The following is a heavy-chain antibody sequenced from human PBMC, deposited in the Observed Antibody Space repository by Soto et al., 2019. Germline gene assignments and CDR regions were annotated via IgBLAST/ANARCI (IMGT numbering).Heavy chain of an antibody. CDR1: GFSFSNYA. Sequence: EVQLVESGGGLVKPGGSLRLSCSASGFSFSNYAISWVRQAPGQGLEWVSSLTSTSHTYYADSVKGRFTISRDNAMNSLYLQMNSLRAEDTAVYYCTRRDREASGGHYSEYWGQGTLVTVSS. CDR2: LTSTSHT. V-gene: IGHV3-21*01. CDR3: TRRDREASGGHYSEY. J-gene: IGHJ4*02. D-gene: IGHD3-22*01.